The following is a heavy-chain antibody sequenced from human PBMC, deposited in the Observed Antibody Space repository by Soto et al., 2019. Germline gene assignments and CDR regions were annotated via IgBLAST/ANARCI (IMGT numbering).Heavy chain of an antibody. D-gene: IGHD6-13*01. CDR3: TRGGSSNYYYGMDV. CDR1: GFTFGDYA. CDR2: IRSKAYGGTT. V-gene: IGHV3-49*04. Sequence: LRLSCTASGFTFGDYAMSWVRQAPGKGLEWVGFIRSKAYGGTTEYAASVKGRSTISRDDSKSIAYLQMNSLKTEDTAVYYCTRGGSSNYYYGMDVWGQGTTVTVSS. J-gene: IGHJ6*02.